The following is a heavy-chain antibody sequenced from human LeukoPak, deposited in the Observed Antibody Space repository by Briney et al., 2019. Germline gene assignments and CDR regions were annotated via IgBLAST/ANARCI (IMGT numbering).Heavy chain of an antibody. D-gene: IGHD3-10*01. CDR3: AKRASALTMVRGYYYYGMDV. CDR2: ISGSGGST. Sequence: GGSLRLSCAASGFTFSSYAMHWVRQAPGKGLEWVSAISGSGGSTYYADSVKGRFTISRDNSKNTLYLQMNGLRAEDTAVYYCAKRASALTMVRGYYYYGMDVWGKGTTVTVSS. J-gene: IGHJ6*04. CDR1: GFTFSSYA. V-gene: IGHV3-23*01.